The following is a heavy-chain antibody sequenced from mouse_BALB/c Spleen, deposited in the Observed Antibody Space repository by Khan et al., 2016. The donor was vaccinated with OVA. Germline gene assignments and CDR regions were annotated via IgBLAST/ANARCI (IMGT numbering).Heavy chain of an antibody. CDR3: TRSGYGGFAY. J-gene: IGHJ3*01. D-gene: IGHD1-1*02. CDR1: GYTFTSYY. Sequence: VQLQESGAELVKPGASVRLSCKSSGYTFTSYYLYWVKQRPGQGLEWIGDINPNNAGTNFNEKFKSKATLTVDKSSSTAYMQLSSLTSEDSAVYYCTRSGYGGFAYWGQGTLVTVSA. CDR2: INPNNAGT. V-gene: IGHV1S81*02.